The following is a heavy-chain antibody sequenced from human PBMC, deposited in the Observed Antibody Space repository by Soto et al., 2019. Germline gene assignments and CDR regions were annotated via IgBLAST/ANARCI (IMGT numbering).Heavy chain of an antibody. CDR2: MNPDRDKR. V-gene: IGHV1-8*01. Sequence: QVQLVQSGAEVKKPGASVRVSCQGSGYVFTRYDVHWVRQATGQGLEWMGWMNPDRDKRGYAQKFQGRITTSVDTSTRTVYMELSSLGSEDTAIYYCVRGANFDQWGQGTLVTVSS. J-gene: IGHJ4*02. CDR3: VRGANFDQ. CDR1: GYVFTRYD.